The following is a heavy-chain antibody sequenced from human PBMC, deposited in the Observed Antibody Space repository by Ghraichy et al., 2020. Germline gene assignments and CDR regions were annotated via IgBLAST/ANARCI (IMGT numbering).Heavy chain of an antibody. V-gene: IGHV3-9*02. D-gene: IGHD4-23*01. CDR2: ISWNSGNI. CDR1: GFTSDDYA. J-gene: IGHJ2*01. Sequence: LSLTCAASGFTSDDYAMHWVRQAPGKGLEWVSGISWNSGNIGYADSVKGRFTISRDNAKNSLYLQMNSLRAEDTAFYYCAKDISPTVGWYFDLWGRGTLVTVSS. CDR3: AKDISPTVGWYFDL.